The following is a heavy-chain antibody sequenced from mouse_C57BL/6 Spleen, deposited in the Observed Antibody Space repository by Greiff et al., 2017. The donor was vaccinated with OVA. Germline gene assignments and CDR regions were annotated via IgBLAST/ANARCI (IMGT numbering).Heavy chain of an antibody. D-gene: IGHD1-1*02. J-gene: IGHJ2*01. CDR1: GYTFTDYY. V-gene: IGHV1-26*01. CDR3: ATGGGYLDY. CDR2: INPNNGGT. Sequence: EVQLQQSGPELVKPGASVKISCKASGYTFTDYYMNWVKQSHGKSLEWIGDINPNNGGTSYNQKFKGKATLTVDKSSSTAYMELRSLTSEDSAVYYCATGGGYLDYWGQGTTLTVSS.